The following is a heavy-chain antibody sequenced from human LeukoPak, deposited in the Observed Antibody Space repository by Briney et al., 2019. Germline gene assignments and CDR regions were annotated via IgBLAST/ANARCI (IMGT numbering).Heavy chain of an antibody. CDR2: IYYSGST. CDR3: AAARGGSGSYYNVRPSSYYYYMDV. J-gene: IGHJ6*03. Sequence: SETLSLTCTVSGGSISNFYWSWIRQFPVKGLEWIGYIYYSGSTKYNPSLKSRVTISVDTSKNQFSLKLSSVTAADTAVYYCAAARGGSGSYYNVRPSSYYYYMDVWGKGTTVTVSS. D-gene: IGHD3-10*01. V-gene: IGHV4-59*01. CDR1: GGSISNFY.